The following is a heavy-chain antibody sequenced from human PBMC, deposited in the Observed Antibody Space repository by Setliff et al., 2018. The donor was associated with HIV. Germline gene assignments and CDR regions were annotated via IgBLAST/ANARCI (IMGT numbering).Heavy chain of an antibody. CDR3: ATVWGYSYANIYYFDY. Sequence: ASVKVSCKVSGYTLTELSMHWVRQAPGKGLEWMGGFDPEDGETIYAQKFQGRVTMTEDTSTDTAYMELSSLRSEDTAVYFCATVWGYSYANIYYFDYWGQGTLVTVS. V-gene: IGHV1-24*01. J-gene: IGHJ4*02. CDR1: GYTLTELS. D-gene: IGHD5-18*01. CDR2: FDPEDGET.